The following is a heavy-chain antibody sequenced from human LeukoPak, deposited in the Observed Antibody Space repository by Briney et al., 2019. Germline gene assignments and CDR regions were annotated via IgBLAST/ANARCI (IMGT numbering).Heavy chain of an antibody. D-gene: IGHD2-21*02. CDR3: ARQGVVTAIPSYFDY. V-gene: IGHV4-34*01. CDR2: IYYSGST. J-gene: IGHJ4*02. Sequence: SETLSLTCAVYGGSFSGYYWSWIRQPPGKGLEWIGSIYYSGSTYYNPSLKSRVTISVDTSKNQFSLKLSSVTAADTAVYYCARQGVVTAIPSYFDYWGQGTLVTVSS. CDR1: GGSFSGYY.